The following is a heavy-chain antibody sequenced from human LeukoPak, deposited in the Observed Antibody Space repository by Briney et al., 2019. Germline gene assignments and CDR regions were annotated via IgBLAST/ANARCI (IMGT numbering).Heavy chain of an antibody. D-gene: IGHD2-8*01. J-gene: IGHJ5*02. CDR2: ISNGNT. V-gene: IGHV3-23*01. CDR1: GFPFSNHA. Sequence: GGSLRLSCAASGFPFSNHAMSWVRQPPGKGLEWVSAISNGNTYYADSVRGRFTISRDDSKNMVYLQMYSLRVEDTARYYCVREAGYCATVCLKTNYFGPWGQGTLVTVSS. CDR3: VREAGYCATVCLKTNYFGP.